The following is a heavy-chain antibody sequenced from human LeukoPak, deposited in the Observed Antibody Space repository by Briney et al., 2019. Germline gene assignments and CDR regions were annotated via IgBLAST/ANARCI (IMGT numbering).Heavy chain of an antibody. Sequence: SGGSLRLSCAASGFTFSSFSMNWVRQAPGKGLEWVSAISGSGGSTYYADSVKGRFTISRDNSKNTLYLQMNSLRAEDTAVYYCAKDPIYDFWSGYLLAPGNWFDPWGQGTLVTVSS. CDR3: AKDPIYDFWSGYLLAPGNWFDP. V-gene: IGHV3-23*01. CDR2: ISGSGGST. D-gene: IGHD3-3*01. J-gene: IGHJ5*02. CDR1: GFTFSSFS.